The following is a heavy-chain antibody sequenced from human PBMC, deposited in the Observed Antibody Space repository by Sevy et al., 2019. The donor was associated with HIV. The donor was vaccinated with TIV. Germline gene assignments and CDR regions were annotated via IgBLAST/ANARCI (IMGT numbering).Heavy chain of an antibody. CDR3: ARDRGENYDSSGYYYVGYFDY. V-gene: IGHV1-69*13. CDR1: GGTFSSYA. Sequence: ASVKVSCKASGGTFSSYAISWVRQAPGQGLEWMGGIIPIFGTANYAQKFQGRVTITADESTRTAYMELSSLRSEDTAVYYCARDRGENYDSSGYYYVGYFDYWGQGTLVTVSS. D-gene: IGHD3-22*01. CDR2: IIPIFGTA. J-gene: IGHJ4*02.